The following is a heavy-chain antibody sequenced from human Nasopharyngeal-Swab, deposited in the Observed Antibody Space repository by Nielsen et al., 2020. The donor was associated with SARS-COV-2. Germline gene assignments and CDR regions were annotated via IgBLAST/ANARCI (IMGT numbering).Heavy chain of an antibody. V-gene: IGHV3-7*01. Sequence: GESLKISCTASGFTFTNHWMSWVRQAPGKGLEWVANIKTDGSDRYYVDSVKGRFTISRDNAKNSLYLQMNSLRAEDTAVYYCARDQGYCSSTSCYEFDYWGQGTLVTVSS. J-gene: IGHJ4*02. D-gene: IGHD2-2*01. CDR2: IKTDGSDR. CDR1: GFTFTNHW. CDR3: ARDQGYCSSTSCYEFDY.